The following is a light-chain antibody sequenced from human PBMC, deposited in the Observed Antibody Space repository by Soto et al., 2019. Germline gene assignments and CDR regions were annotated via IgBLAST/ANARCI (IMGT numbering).Light chain of an antibody. CDR1: QGINSF. CDR3: QQKYRVPRT. CDR2: AAS. J-gene: IGKJ1*01. Sequence: IQLTQSPSSLSASVGDRVTITCRASQGINSFLAWYQQKPGKAPKLLIYAASTLQSGVPSRFSGSGSGTDFTLTISSLQPEDYATYFCQQKYRVPRTFGQGTKVDIK. V-gene: IGKV1-39*01.